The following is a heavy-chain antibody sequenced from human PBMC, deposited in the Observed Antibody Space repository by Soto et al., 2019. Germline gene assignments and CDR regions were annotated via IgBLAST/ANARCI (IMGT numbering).Heavy chain of an antibody. CDR2: IYYLGST. D-gene: IGHD3-10*01. V-gene: IGHV4-59*01. CDR1: GGSMSEYF. Sequence: SETLSLTCSVSGGSMSEYFWSWIRQSPGKGLEWIGYIYYLGSTDYNPSLKSRVTISVDTSKRQFSLRLTSVTAADMAVYYCARDGYDGSGSPYPAYWGPGTQVTVS. CDR3: ARDGYDGSGSPYPAY. J-gene: IGHJ4*02.